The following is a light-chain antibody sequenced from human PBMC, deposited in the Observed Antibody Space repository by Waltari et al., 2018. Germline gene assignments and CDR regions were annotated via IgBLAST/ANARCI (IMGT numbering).Light chain of an antibody. CDR1: SSDVGGYDY. J-gene: IGLJ3*02. CDR3: TSYTSRKTRV. Sequence: QSALTQPASVSGSPGQSITISCTGSSSDVGGYDYVSWYQQHPGKAPKLMIYDVSNRASGVSNRFSGSKSGNMASLTISGLQAEDEADYYCTSYTSRKTRVFGGGTKVTVL. V-gene: IGLV2-14*01. CDR2: DVS.